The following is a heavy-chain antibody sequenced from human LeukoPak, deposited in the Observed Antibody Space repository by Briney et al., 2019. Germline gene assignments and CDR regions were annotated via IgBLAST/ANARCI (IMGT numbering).Heavy chain of an antibody. J-gene: IGHJ4*02. CDR3: ARRPGRSSWWGAIDY. CDR2: INPNSGGT. D-gene: IGHD6-13*01. CDR1: GYTFTGYY. Sequence: ASVKVSCKASGYTFTGYYMHWVRQAPGQGLEWMGWINPNSGGTNYAQKFQGRVTMTRDTSISTAYLQWSSLKASDTAMYYCARRPGRSSWWGAIDYWGQGTLVTVSS. V-gene: IGHV1-2*02.